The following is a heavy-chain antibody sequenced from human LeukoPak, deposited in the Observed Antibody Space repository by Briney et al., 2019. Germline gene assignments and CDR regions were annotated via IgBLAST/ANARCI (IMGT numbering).Heavy chain of an antibody. CDR1: GGSISSGDYY. Sequence: SETPSLTCTVSGGSISSGDYYWSWIRQPPGKGLEWIGYIYYSGSTYYNPSLKSRVTISVDTSKSQFSLKLSSVTAADTAVYYCARGPYGAGLGYWGQGTLVTVSS. CDR3: ARGPYGAGLGY. J-gene: IGHJ4*02. V-gene: IGHV4-30-4*01. CDR2: IYYSGST. D-gene: IGHD4-17*01.